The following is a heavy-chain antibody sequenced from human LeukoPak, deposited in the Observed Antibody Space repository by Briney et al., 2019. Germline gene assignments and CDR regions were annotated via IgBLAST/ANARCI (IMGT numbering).Heavy chain of an antibody. Sequence: GGSLRLSCAASGFTFSSYGMHWVRQAPGKGLEWVAVISYDGSNKYYADSVKGRFTISRDNSKNTLYLQMNSLRAEDTAVYYCAKASVGYSSSSHLDVWGQGTLVTVSS. CDR1: GFTFSSYG. CDR3: AKASVGYSSSSHLDV. CDR2: ISYDGSNK. J-gene: IGHJ4*02. V-gene: IGHV3-30*18. D-gene: IGHD6-6*01.